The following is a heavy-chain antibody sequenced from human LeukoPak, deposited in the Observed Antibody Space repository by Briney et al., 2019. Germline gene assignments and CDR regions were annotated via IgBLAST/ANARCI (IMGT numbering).Heavy chain of an antibody. Sequence: SQTLSLPCALSGDRVSTNSAAWNWIRQSPSRGLEWLGRTYYRSKWYNDYAVSVKSLIAINPDTSKNQLSLQLNSVAPEDTSWYYCARDNGGSGYDHLDSWGQGTLVTVSS. CDR3: ARDNGGSGYDHLDS. V-gene: IGHV6-1*01. J-gene: IGHJ4*02. CDR1: GDRVSTNSAA. CDR2: TYYRSKWYN. D-gene: IGHD5-12*01.